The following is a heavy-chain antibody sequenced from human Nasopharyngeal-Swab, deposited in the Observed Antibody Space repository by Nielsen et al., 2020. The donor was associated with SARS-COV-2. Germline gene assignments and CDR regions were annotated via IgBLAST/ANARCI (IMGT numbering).Heavy chain of an antibody. V-gene: IGHV5-10-1*01. CDR3: ARFSSGTIPSVDY. Sequence: GGSLRLSCKGSGYSFTSYWISWVRQMPGKGLEWMGRIDPSDSYTNYSPSFQGHVTISADKSIGTAYLQWSSLKASDTAMYYCARFSSGTIPSVDYWGQGTLVTVSS. CDR2: IDPSDSYT. D-gene: IGHD1-7*01. J-gene: IGHJ4*02. CDR1: GYSFTSYW.